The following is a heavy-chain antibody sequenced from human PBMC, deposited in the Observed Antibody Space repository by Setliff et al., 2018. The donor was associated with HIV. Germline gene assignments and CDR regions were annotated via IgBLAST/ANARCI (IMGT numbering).Heavy chain of an antibody. CDR1: GYTFTSYG. V-gene: IGHV1-18*01. J-gene: IGHJ6*03. Sequence: ASVKVSCKASGYTFTSYGISWVRQAPGQGLEWMGWISAYSGNTNYSQNLQGRVTMTTDTSTSTAYMELRSLRSDDTAVYYCARCLKDIVVVPYAGGGMDVWGKGTTVTVSS. CDR3: ARCLKDIVVVPYAGGGMDV. CDR2: ISAYSGNT. D-gene: IGHD2-2*01.